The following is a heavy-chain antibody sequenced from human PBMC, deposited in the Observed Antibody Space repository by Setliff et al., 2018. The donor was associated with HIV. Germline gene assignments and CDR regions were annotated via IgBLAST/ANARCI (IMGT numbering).Heavy chain of an antibody. CDR1: GGSFSDYY. CDR2: IKHSGST. D-gene: IGHD1-26*01. Sequence: SETLSLTCAVHGGSFSDYYWTWIRQPPGKGLEWIGEIKHSGSTNYNPSLKSRVTISVDTAKNQFSLNLTSVTAADTAVYYCARGGFKWSGSYADYWGQGTLVTVSS. J-gene: IGHJ4*02. CDR3: ARGGFKWSGSYADY. V-gene: IGHV4-34*01.